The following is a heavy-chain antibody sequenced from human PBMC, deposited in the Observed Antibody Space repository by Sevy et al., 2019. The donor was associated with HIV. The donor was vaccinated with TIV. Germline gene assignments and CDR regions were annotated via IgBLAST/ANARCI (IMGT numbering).Heavy chain of an antibody. D-gene: IGHD3-22*01. CDR1: EFTFSNAW. J-gene: IGHJ4*02. Sequence: WGSLRLSCAVSEFTFSNAWMNWVRQAPGTGLQWVGLIKSKIDGETTDYAAPVKGRFTISRDDSKNTVYLQMNSLKTEDTAVYYCATAPGYYDSSPFDYWGPGTLVTVSS. V-gene: IGHV3-15*01. CDR2: IKSKIDGETT. CDR3: ATAPGYYDSSPFDY.